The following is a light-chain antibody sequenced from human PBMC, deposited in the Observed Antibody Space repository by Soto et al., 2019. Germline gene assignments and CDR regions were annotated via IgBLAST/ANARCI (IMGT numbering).Light chain of an antibody. CDR2: RSD. J-gene: IGLJ2*01. CDR1: SSNIGSNH. CDR3: AAWDDSRYGVV. V-gene: IGLV1-44*01. Sequence: QSVLTQSPSASGTPGQRVIIACSGSSSNIGSNHVNWYRHLPGAAPKLLIFRSDQRPSGVPDRFSGSKSGTTASLAISGLQSGDEADYYCAAWDDSRYGVVFGGGTKLTFL.